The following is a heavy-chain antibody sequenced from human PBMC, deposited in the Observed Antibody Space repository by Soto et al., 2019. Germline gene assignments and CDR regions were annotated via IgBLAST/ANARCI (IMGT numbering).Heavy chain of an antibody. D-gene: IGHD2-2*01. CDR1: GFTFSSYW. CDR3: ARVGIVVVPAATSNYGMDV. V-gene: IGHV3-7*01. Sequence: EVQLVESGGGLVQPGGSLRLSCAASGFTFSSYWMSWVRQAPGKGLEWVANIKQVGSEKYYVDSVKGRFTISRDNAKNSLYLQMNSLRAEDTAVYYCARVGIVVVPAATSNYGMDVWGQGTTVTVSS. CDR2: IKQVGSEK. J-gene: IGHJ6*02.